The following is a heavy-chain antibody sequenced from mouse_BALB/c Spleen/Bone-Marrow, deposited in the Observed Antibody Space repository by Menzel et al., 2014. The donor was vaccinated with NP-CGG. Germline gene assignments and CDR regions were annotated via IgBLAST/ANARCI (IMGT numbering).Heavy chain of an antibody. Sequence: EVQRVESGGDLVKPGGSLKLSCAASGFTFSSYGMSWVRQTRDKRLEWVATISSGGSYTYYPDSVKGRFTISRDNAKNTLYLQMSSLKSEDTAMYYCASTITTVVAEDAMDYWGQGTSVTVSS. CDR1: GFTFSSYG. V-gene: IGHV5-6*01. J-gene: IGHJ4*01. D-gene: IGHD1-1*01. CDR3: ASTITTVVAEDAMDY. CDR2: ISSGGSYT.